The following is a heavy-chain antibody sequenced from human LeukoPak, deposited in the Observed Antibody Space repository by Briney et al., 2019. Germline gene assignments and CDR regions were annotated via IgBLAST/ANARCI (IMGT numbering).Heavy chain of an antibody. J-gene: IGHJ6*02. V-gene: IGHV3-74*01. Sequence: GGSLRLSCAASGFTFSSYWMHWVRQAPGKGLVWVSRINSDGSSTSYADSVKGRFTISRDNAKNTLYLQVNSLRAEDTAVYYCASWNPEPYYYYYYGMDVWGQGTTVTVSS. D-gene: IGHD1-1*01. CDR1: GFTFSSYW. CDR2: INSDGSST. CDR3: ASWNPEPYYYYYYGMDV.